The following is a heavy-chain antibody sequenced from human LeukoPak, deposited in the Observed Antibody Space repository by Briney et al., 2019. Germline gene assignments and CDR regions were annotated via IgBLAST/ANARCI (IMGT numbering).Heavy chain of an antibody. CDR2: IYHSGST. D-gene: IGHD3-10*01. J-gene: IGHJ4*02. Sequence: SETLSLTCAVSGYSISSGYYWGWIRQPPGKGLEWIGSIYHSGSTYYNPSLKSRVTISVDTSKNQFSLKLSSVTAADTAVYYCAREDYYGSGSYLNYWGQGTLVTVSS. CDR1: GYSISSGYY. V-gene: IGHV4-38-2*02. CDR3: AREDYYGSGSYLNY.